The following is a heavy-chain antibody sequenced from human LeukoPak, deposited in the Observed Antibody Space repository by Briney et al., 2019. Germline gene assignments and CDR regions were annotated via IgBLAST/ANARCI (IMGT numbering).Heavy chain of an antibody. CDR3: ARGRKTYYYGSGTARLRPTKYYFDY. Sequence: SETLSLTCAVYGGSFSGYYWSWIRQPPGKGLEWIGEINHSGSTNYNPSLKSRVTISVDTSKNQFSLKLSSVTAADTAVYYCARGRKTYYYGSGTARLRPTKYYFDYWGQGTLVTVSS. CDR1: GGSFSGYY. J-gene: IGHJ4*02. CDR2: INHSGST. V-gene: IGHV4-34*01. D-gene: IGHD3-10*01.